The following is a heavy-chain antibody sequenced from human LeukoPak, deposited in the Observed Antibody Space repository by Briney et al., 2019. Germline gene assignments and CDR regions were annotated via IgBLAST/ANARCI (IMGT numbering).Heavy chain of an antibody. CDR1: GYTFTGYY. Sequence: PGASVKVSCMASGYTFTGYYMHWVRQAPGQGLEWMGWISAYNDYTDYAQKLQGRVSMTTDTSTSTAYMELRSLRSDDTAVYYCARHSQSYYYYYMGVWGKGTTVTVSS. CDR2: ISAYNDYT. CDR3: ARHSQSYYYYYMGV. J-gene: IGHJ6*03. V-gene: IGHV1-18*04.